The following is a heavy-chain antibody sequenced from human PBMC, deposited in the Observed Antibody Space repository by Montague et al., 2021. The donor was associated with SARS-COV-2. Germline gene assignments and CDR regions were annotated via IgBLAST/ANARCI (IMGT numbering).Heavy chain of an antibody. J-gene: IGHJ3*02. CDR3: AMRGGVPDAFDI. D-gene: IGHD2-8*01. Sequence: SETLSLTCTVSGGSIRTSSYYWGWHCQPQGKELDWIGSNNYSGNTYYTLSLKSSVTISVDTSKNPFSLKLSTVTDADMAVYSCAMRGGVPDAFDIWGQGTMVIVSS. CDR1: GGSIRTSSYY. V-gene: IGHV4-39*01. CDR2: NNYSGNT.